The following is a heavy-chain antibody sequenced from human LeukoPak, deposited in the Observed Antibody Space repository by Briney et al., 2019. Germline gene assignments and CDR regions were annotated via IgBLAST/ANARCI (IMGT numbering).Heavy chain of an antibody. J-gene: IGHJ5*02. CDR1: GYTFTSYG. Sequence: ASVKVSCKASGYTFTSYGISWVRQAPGQGLEWMGWISAYNGNTNYAQKLQGRVTMTTDTSTSIAYMELRSLRSDDTAVYYCARDFRSGQLLWFGESWNWFDPWGQGTLVTVSS. CDR2: ISAYNGNT. CDR3: ARDFRSGQLLWFGESWNWFDP. D-gene: IGHD3-10*01. V-gene: IGHV1-18*01.